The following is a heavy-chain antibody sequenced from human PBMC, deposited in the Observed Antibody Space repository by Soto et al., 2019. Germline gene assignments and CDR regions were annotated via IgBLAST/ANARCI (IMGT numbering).Heavy chain of an antibody. CDR3: AREEIDCSSTSCYAGYYYYGMDV. CDR2: ISSSSSYI. V-gene: IGHV3-21*01. J-gene: IGHJ6*02. Sequence: GGSLRLSCAASGFTFSSYSMNWVRQAPGKGLEWVSSISSSSSYIYYADSVKGRFTISRDNAKNSLYLQMNSLRAEDTAVYYCAREEIDCSSTSCYAGYYYYGMDVWGQGTTVTVSS. CDR1: GFTFSSYS. D-gene: IGHD2-2*01.